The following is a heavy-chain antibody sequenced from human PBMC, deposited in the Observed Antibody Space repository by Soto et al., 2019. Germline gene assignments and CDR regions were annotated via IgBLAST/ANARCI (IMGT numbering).Heavy chain of an antibody. V-gene: IGHV1-69*01. CDR2: IIPIFGTA. D-gene: IGHD6-19*01. Sequence: QVQLVQSGAEVKKPGSSVKVSCKASGGTFSSYAISWVRQAPGQGLEWMGGIIPIFGTANYAQKFQGRVTITADESTSTAYMEVSSLSSEDTAVYYCARSEWLVPNYYYGMDVWGQGTTVTVSS. CDR3: ARSEWLVPNYYYGMDV. CDR1: GGTFSSYA. J-gene: IGHJ6*02.